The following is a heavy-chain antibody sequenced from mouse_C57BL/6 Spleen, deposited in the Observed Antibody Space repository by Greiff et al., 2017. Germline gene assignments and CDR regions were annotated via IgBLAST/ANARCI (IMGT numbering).Heavy chain of an antibody. Sequence: EVKLMESGGGLVKPGGSLKLSCAASGFTFSSYTMSWVRQTPEKRLEWVATISGGGGNTYYPDSVKGRFTISRDNAKNTLYLQMSSLRSEDTALYYCARHGVTTDYYAMDYWGQGTSVTVSS. CDR2: ISGGGGNT. D-gene: IGHD2-2*01. J-gene: IGHJ4*01. V-gene: IGHV5-9*01. CDR3: ARHGVTTDYYAMDY. CDR1: GFTFSSYT.